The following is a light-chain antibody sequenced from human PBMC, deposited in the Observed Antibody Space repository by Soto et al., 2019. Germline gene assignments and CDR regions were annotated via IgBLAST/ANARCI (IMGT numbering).Light chain of an antibody. J-gene: IGLJ2*01. CDR1: SSGVGDYNY. V-gene: IGLV2-14*01. Sequence: QSALTQPASVSGSPGQSITISCTGTSSGVGDYNYVSWYQQHPGKAPKLIIYGVSNRPSGISNRFSGSKSGNTASLTVSGLQAEDEADYYCSSYTATNTLVFGGGTKLTVL. CDR3: SSYTATNTLV. CDR2: GVS.